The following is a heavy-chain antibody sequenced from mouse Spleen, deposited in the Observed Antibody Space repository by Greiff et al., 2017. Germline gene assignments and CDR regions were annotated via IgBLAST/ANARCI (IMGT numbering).Heavy chain of an antibody. J-gene: IGHJ1*01. V-gene: IGHV1-64*01. CDR1: GYTFTSYW. Sequence: LQESGAELVKPGASVKLSCKASGYTFTSYWMHWVKQRPGQGLEWIGMIHPNSGSTNYNEKFKSKATLTVDKSSSTAYMQLSSLTSEDSAVYYCAPGYSNYGYFDVWGAGTTVTVSS. CDR3: APGYSNYGYFDV. D-gene: IGHD2-5*01. CDR2: IHPNSGST.